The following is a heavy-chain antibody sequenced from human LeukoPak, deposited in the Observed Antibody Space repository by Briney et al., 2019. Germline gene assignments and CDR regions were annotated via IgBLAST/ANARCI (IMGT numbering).Heavy chain of an antibody. V-gene: IGHV3-30*18. CDR1: GFTFSSYG. CDR2: ISYDGSNT. Sequence: PGGSLRLSCAASGFTFSSYGMHWVRQAPGKGLEWVALISYDGSNTYYADSVKGRFTISRDNSKNTLYLQMNSLRAEDTAVYYCAKDMGNMMVRGVFDYWGQGTLVTVSS. D-gene: IGHD3-10*01. CDR3: AKDMGNMMVRGVFDY. J-gene: IGHJ4*02.